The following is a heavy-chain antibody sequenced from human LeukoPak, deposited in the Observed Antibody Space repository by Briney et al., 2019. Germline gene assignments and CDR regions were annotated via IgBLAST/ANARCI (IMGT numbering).Heavy chain of an antibody. Sequence: ASVKVSCKASGYTFTGYHMHWVRQAPGQGLEWMGWINPKSGGTNYAQNFQGRVTMTRDTSISTAYMELRSLRSDDTAVYYCARVYMSPYFDWSSSGMDVWGQGTTVAVSS. V-gene: IGHV1-2*02. CDR2: INPKSGGT. CDR3: ARVYMSPYFDWSSSGMDV. J-gene: IGHJ6*02. CDR1: GYTFTGYH. D-gene: IGHD3-9*01.